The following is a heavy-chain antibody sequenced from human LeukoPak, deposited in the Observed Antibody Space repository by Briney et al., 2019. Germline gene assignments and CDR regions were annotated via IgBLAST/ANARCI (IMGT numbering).Heavy chain of an antibody. D-gene: IGHD3-10*01. J-gene: IGHJ4*02. Sequence: ASVKVSCKASGYTFTSYDINWVRQATGQGLEWMGWMNPNSGNTGYAQKFQGRVTMTRNTSISTAYMELSSLRSEDTAVYYCARGWFGELLWVYWGQGTLVTVSS. CDR1: GYTFTSYD. CDR2: MNPNSGNT. V-gene: IGHV1-8*01. CDR3: ARGWFGELLWVY.